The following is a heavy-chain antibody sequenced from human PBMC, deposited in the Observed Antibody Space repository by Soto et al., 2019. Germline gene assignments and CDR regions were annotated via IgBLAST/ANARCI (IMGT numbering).Heavy chain of an antibody. D-gene: IGHD3-3*01. Sequence: PGGSLRLSCAASDFTFSSYAMSWVRQAPGKGLEWVSAISGSGGSTYYADSVKGRFTISRDNSKNTLYLQMNSLRAEDTAVYYCAKDVPLRFLEWLLLDYFDYWGQGTLVTVSS. CDR3: AKDVPLRFLEWLLLDYFDY. CDR2: ISGSGGST. CDR1: DFTFSSYA. V-gene: IGHV3-23*01. J-gene: IGHJ4*02.